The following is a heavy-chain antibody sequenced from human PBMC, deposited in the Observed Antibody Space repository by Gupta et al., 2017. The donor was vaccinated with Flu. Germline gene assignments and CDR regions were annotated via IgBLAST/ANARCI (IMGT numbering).Heavy chain of an antibody. CDR3: AKDGPRAYYYYGMDV. Sequence: VQLVESGGGVVQPGRSLRLSCAASGFTFSSFGMHWVRQAPGKGLEWVAVISYDGSDKYYADSVKGRFTISRDNSKNTLYLQMNSLRAEDTAVYYCAKDGPRAYYYYGMDVWGQGTTVTVS. V-gene: IGHV3-30*18. CDR1: GFTFSSFG. J-gene: IGHJ6*02. CDR2: ISYDGSDK.